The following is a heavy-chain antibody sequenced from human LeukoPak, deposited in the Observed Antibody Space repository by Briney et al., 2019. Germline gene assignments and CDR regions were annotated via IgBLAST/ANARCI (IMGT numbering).Heavy chain of an antibody. CDR1: GFTFSSYE. D-gene: IGHD2-15*01. CDR3: ARDRYCSGGSCYYFDY. Sequence: GGSLRLSCAASGFTFSSYEMNWVRQAPGKGLEWVSYISSSGSTIYYADSVKGRFTISRDNAKNSLYPQMNSLRAEDTAVYYCARDRYCSGGSCYYFDYWGQGTLVTVSS. J-gene: IGHJ4*02. V-gene: IGHV3-48*03. CDR2: ISSSGSTI.